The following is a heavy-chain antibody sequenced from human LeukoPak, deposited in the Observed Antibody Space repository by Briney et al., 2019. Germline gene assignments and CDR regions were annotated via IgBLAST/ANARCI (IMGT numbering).Heavy chain of an antibody. CDR1: GDSISTYH. CDR3: ARDKQHSYGRYFDH. V-gene: IGHV4-59*01. J-gene: IGHJ4*02. Sequence: SETLSLTCSVSGDSISTYHWNWIRKPPGKGLEWIGYMQSTGNSKYNPSLRSRVNMFVDASKNQAALILSSVTAADTAVYYCARDKQHSYGRYFDHWGQGALVTVSS. CDR2: MQSTGNS. D-gene: IGHD3-16*01.